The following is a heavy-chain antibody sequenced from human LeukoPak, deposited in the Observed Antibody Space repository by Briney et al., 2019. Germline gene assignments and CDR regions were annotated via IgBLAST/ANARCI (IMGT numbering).Heavy chain of an antibody. Sequence: PGGSLRLSCAASGFTFSSYSMIWVRQAPGKGLEWVSYISSSSTTIYYADSLKGRFTISRDNGKNSLYLQMNSLRDEDTAVYYCARDRYCGGDCYSNAFDIWGQGTMVTVSS. CDR3: ARDRYCGGDCYSNAFDI. J-gene: IGHJ3*02. V-gene: IGHV3-48*02. D-gene: IGHD2-21*02. CDR2: ISSSSTTI. CDR1: GFTFSSYS.